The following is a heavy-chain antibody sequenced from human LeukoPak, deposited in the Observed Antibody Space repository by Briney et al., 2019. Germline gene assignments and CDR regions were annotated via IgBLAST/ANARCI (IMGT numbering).Heavy chain of an antibody. CDR3: ANLPRGDY. CDR2: IYSSGST. Sequence: GGSLRLSXAASGITVSSNYMTWVRQAPGKGLEWVSIIYSSGSTYYADSLKGRFTISRDNSKNTVYLQMSSLRVEDMAVYYCANLPRGDYWGQGTLVTVSS. J-gene: IGHJ4*02. D-gene: IGHD3-10*01. V-gene: IGHV3-53*01. CDR1: GITVSSNY.